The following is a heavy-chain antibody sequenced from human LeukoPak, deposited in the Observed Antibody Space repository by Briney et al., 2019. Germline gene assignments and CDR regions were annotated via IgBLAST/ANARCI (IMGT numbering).Heavy chain of an antibody. V-gene: IGHV1-2*02. CDR1: GYTFTGYY. CDR2: INPNSGGT. Sequence: ASVKVSCKASGYTFTGYYMHWVRQAPGQGLEWMGWINPNSGGTNYAQKFQGRVTMTRDTSISTAYMELSRLRSDDTAVYYCARSRYDYYYMDVWGKGTTVTVSS. J-gene: IGHJ6*03. D-gene: IGHD1-14*01. CDR3: ARSRYDYYYMDV.